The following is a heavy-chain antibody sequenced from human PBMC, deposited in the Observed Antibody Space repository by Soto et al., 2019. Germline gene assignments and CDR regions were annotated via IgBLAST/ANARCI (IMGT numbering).Heavy chain of an antibody. CDR2: IYHSGST. CDR1: GGSISSGGYS. V-gene: IGHV4-30-2*01. CDR3: ARGLETYYYDKGRAFDI. Sequence: SETLSLTCAVSGGSISSGGYSWSWIRQPPGKGLEWIGYIYHSGSTYYNPSLKSRVTISVDRSKNQFSLKLSSVTAADTAVYYCARGLETYYYDKGRAFDIWRQGTMVTVSS. J-gene: IGHJ3*02. D-gene: IGHD3-22*01.